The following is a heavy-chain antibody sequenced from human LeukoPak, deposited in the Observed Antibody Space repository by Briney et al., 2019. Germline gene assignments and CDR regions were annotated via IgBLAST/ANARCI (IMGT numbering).Heavy chain of an antibody. CDR1: GFTFSSYG. CDR2: IWYDGSNK. V-gene: IGHV3-33*01. D-gene: IGHD2-21*01. CDR3: AREGPFVGLRYYYGMDV. Sequence: GGSLRLSCAASGFTFSSYGMHWVRQAPGKGLEWVAVIWYDGSNKYYADSVKGRFTISRDNSKNTLYLQMNSLRAEDTAVYYCAREGPFVGLRYYYGMDVWGQGTTVTVSS. J-gene: IGHJ6*02.